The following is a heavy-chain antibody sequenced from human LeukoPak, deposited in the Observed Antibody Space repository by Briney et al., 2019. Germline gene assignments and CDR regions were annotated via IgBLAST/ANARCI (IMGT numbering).Heavy chain of an antibody. V-gene: IGHV3-11*01. D-gene: IGHD2-21*02. Sequence: GGSLRLSCVASIFTFDEYYMHWIRQAPGKGLEWVSYINSSGSTIYYADSVKGRITISRDNAKNSLYLQMNSLRVEDTAVYYCATGGDSPYDSFDIWGQGTTVTVSS. CDR3: ATGGDSPYDSFDI. J-gene: IGHJ3*02. CDR1: IFTFDEYY. CDR2: INSSGSTI.